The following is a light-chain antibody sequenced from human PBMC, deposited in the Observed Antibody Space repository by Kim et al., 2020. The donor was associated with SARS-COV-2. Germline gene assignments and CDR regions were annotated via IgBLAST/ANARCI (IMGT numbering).Light chain of an antibody. Sequence: VSQGQTASITGPGDKLGDKYACWYQQKPGQSPVLVIYQDSKRPSGIPERFSGSNSGNTATLTISGTQAMDEADYYCQAWDSSTVVFGGGTQLTVL. J-gene: IGLJ2*01. CDR3: QAWDSSTVV. CDR1: KLGDKY. V-gene: IGLV3-1*01. CDR2: QDS.